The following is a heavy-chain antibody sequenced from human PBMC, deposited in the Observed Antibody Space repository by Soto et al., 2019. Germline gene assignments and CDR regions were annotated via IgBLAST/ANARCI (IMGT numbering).Heavy chain of an antibody. Sequence: QVQLQESGPGRVKPSETLSLTCAVSGDSVSNDNYYWSWIRQPPGKGLEWIGYIYYSGTTNYNSYLQSRLSLSVDMSKNQFSLKLASVTAADTAVYFCARSQRGRPAFTFDYWGQGALVTVSS. CDR2: IYYSGTT. CDR1: GDSVSNDNYY. CDR3: ARSQRGRPAFTFDY. J-gene: IGHJ4*02. V-gene: IGHV4-61*01. D-gene: IGHD3-16*01.